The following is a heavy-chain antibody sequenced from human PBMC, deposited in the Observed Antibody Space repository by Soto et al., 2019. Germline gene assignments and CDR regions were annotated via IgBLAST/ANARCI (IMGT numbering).Heavy chain of an antibody. CDR3: ARAWDDYSRGTYYFDY. D-gene: IGHD4-4*01. Sequence: SETLSLTCTVSGGSISSSSYYWGWIRQPPGKGLEWIGNIYYSGSTYYNPSLKSRVTISVDTSKTQFSLKLSSVTAADTAVYYCARAWDDYSRGTYYFDYWGQGTLVTVSS. CDR1: GGSISSSSYY. CDR2: IYYSGST. V-gene: IGHV4-39*01. J-gene: IGHJ4*02.